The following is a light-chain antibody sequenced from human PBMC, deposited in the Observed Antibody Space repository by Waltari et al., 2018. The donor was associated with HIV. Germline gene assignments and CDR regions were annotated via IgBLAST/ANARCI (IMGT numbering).Light chain of an antibody. J-gene: IGKJ1*01. Sequence: EIVLPQSPGTLSLSPGERAALSCRASQSVTSYLAWYQQKPGQAPRLLVYGPSSRATGIPDRFSGSGSGTDFTLTISRLEPEDFAVYYCQQYGSSPLTFGQGTKVEIK. CDR2: GPS. CDR1: QSVTSY. CDR3: QQYGSSPLT. V-gene: IGKV3-20*01.